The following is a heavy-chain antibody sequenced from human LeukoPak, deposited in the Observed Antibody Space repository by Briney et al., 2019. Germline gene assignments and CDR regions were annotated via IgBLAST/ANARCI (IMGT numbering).Heavy chain of an antibody. CDR1: GYTFTSYY. CDR2: INPSGGST. CDR3: ARDCGTVVTPAYYFDY. V-gene: IGHV1-46*01. Sequence: GASVKVSCKASGYTFTSYYMHWVRQAPGQGLEWMGIINPSGGSTSYAQKFQGRVTMTRDTSTSTVYMELSSLRSEDTAVYYCARDCGTVVTPAYYFDYWGQGTLVTVSS. J-gene: IGHJ4*02. D-gene: IGHD4-23*01.